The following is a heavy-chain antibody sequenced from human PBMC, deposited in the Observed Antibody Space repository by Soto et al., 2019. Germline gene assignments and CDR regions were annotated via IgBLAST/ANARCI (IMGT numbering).Heavy chain of an antibody. J-gene: IGHJ4*02. CDR3: ARDTRDYGGNSDAYYFDY. Sequence: SETLSLTCTVSGGSISSGGYYWSWIRQHPGKGLEWIGYIYYSGSTYYNPSLKSRVTISVDTSKNQFSLKLSSVTAADTAVYYCARDTRDYGGNSDAYYFDYWGQGTLVTVSS. CDR2: IYYSGST. CDR1: GGSISSGGYY. V-gene: IGHV4-31*03. D-gene: IGHD4-17*01.